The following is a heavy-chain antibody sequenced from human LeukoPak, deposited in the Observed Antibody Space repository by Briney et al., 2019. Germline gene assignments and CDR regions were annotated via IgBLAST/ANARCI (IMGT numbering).Heavy chain of an antibody. CDR1: GGSISSSNW. CDR3: ARVRGYSSFTDFDY. D-gene: IGHD6-6*01. V-gene: IGHV4-4*02. CDR2: IYHSGST. Sequence: SGTLSLTCAVSGGSISSSNWWSRVRQPPGKGLEWIGEIYHSGSTNYNPSLKSRVTISVDKSKNQFSLKLSSVTAADTAVYYCARVRGYSSFTDFDYWGQGTLVTVSS. J-gene: IGHJ4*02.